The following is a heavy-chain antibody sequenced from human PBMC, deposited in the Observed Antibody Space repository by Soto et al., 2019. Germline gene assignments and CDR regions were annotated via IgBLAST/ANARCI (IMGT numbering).Heavy chain of an antibody. CDR3: ARGGGFDSFDY. Sequence: QLQLHMSGSGLVKPSQTLSLTCTVSGASITYGAYSWSWIRQTPGKGLEWIVYINHLETTFYNPSFESRLTLSIDRTKNQFSLNLKSMSAADRAVYFCARGGGFDSFDYWGQGILVTVSS. D-gene: IGHD3-10*01. CDR2: INHLETT. CDR1: GASITYGAYS. J-gene: IGHJ4*02. V-gene: IGHV4-30-2*01.